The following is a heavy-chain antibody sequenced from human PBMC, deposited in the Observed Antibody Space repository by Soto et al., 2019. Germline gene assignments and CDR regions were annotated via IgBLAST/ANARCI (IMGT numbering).Heavy chain of an antibody. V-gene: IGHV3-11*06. CDR2: ISNSGTYK. D-gene: IGHD1-1*01. Sequence: GSLKITCSASGVIFRNFYMGWLRQAPGKGLEWISYISNSGTYKNYEDSVKGRFNISRDNSRNSVYLHMNSLTSEDTGIYYCARRQLEAGVWFDPWGRGTLVTVSS. CDR3: ARRQLEAGVWFDP. CDR1: GVIFRNFY. J-gene: IGHJ5*02.